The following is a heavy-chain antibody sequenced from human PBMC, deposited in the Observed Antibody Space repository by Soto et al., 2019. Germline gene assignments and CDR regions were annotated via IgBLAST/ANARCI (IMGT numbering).Heavy chain of an antibody. Sequence: GASVKLSCKASVGTLSSYAISWLRHAPRQGLEWMGGIIPIFGTANYAQKFQGRVTITADKSTSTAYMELSSLRSEDTAVYYCATLAYSGSYPSQFDYWGQGTLVTVSS. CDR3: ATLAYSGSYPSQFDY. D-gene: IGHD1-26*01. CDR2: IIPIFGTA. CDR1: VGTLSSYA. J-gene: IGHJ4*02. V-gene: IGHV1-69*06.